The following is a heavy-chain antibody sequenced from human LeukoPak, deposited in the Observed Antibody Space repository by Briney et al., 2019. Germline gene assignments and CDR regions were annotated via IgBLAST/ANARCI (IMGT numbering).Heavy chain of an antibody. CDR2: IYYSGST. J-gene: IGHJ5*02. V-gene: IGHV4-59*08. D-gene: IGHD3-16*02. CDR1: GGSISSYY. Sequence: SETLSLTCTVSGGSISSYYWSWIRQPPGKGLEWIGYIYYSGSTNYNPSLKSRVTISVDTSKNQFSLKLSSVTAADTAVYYCARGFYDYVWGSYRYNWFDPWGQGTLVTVSS. CDR3: ARGFYDYVWGSYRYNWFDP.